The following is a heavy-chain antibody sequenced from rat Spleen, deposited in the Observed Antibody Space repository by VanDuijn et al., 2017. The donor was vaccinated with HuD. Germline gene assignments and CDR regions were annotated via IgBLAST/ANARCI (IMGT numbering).Heavy chain of an antibody. D-gene: IGHD1-11*01. CDR2: TTDTGGRT. CDR1: GFTFNNPW. J-gene: IGHJ3*01. Sequence: GLMQPGRSLKLSCVASGFTFNNPWMTWIRQAPGKGLEWVASTTDTGGRTHYPDSVKGRFTISRDNAKSTLYLQMNSLRSEDTATYYCIRDGDYGGYWFAYWGQGTLVTVSS. V-gene: IGHV5-31*01. CDR3: IRDGDYGGYWFAY.